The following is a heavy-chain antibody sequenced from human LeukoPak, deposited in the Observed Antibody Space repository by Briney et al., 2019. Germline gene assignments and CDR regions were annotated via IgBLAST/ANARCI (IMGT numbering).Heavy chain of an antibody. Sequence: GSLRLSCAASGFTFSSYSMNWVRQAPGEGLEWVSSISSSSSYIYYADSVKGRFTISRDNAKNSLYLQMNSLRAEDTAVYYCARGTVTSFDYWGQGTLVNVSS. CDR2: ISSSSSYI. J-gene: IGHJ4*02. D-gene: IGHD4-17*01. CDR3: ARGTVTSFDY. V-gene: IGHV3-21*01. CDR1: GFTFSSYS.